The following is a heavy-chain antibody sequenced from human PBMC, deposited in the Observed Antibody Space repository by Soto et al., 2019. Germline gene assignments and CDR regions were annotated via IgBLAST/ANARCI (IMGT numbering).Heavy chain of an antibody. CDR2: LIGGHYGT. CDR3: AKGTSTGDIHWFDP. CDR1: GFTLQNYA. Sequence: PGGSLRLSCTASGFTLQNYAMAWVRQAPGKGLEWVSTLIGGHYGTAYSYSVKGRFTVSRDNSKNCLYLQMNSLGVEDTAMYFCAKGTSTGDIHWFDPWGPGSMVTVSS. V-gene: IGHV3-23*01. D-gene: IGHD1-1*01. J-gene: IGHJ5*02.